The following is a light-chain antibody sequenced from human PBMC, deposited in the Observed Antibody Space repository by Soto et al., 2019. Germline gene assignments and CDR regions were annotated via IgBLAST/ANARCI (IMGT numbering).Light chain of an antibody. Sequence: EIVMTQFPSTLSVSPGDRATLSCRASQSVRSNLAWYQQKPGQAPRLLIFAASTRATVIPARFRGSGSGTEFTLTICDLQSEDFAVYCCQQDSKLPRTFCEGTKVEI. V-gene: IGKV3-15*01. CDR2: AAS. J-gene: IGKJ1*01. CDR3: QQDSKLPRT. CDR1: QSVRSN.